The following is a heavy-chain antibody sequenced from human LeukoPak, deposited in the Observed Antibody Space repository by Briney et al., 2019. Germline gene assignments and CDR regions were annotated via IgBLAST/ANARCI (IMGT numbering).Heavy chain of an antibody. D-gene: IGHD6-13*01. CDR1: GGSISSYY. V-gene: IGHV4-59*01. J-gene: IGHJ4*02. CDR2: IYYSGST. Sequence: SETLSLTCTVSGGSISSYYWSWIRQPPGKGLEWIGYIYYSGSTNYNPSLKSRVTISVDTSKNQFSLRLSSVTAADTAVYYCARDPDGYSSSYFDYWGQGTLVTVSS. CDR3: ARDPDGYSSSYFDY.